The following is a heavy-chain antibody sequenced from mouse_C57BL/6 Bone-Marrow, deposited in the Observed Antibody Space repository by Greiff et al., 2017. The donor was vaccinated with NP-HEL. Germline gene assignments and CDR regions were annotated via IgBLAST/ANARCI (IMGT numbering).Heavy chain of an antibody. CDR2: IYPGSGNT. D-gene: IGHD1-3*01. J-gene: IGHJ2*01. CDR3: ARGTKGLFDY. CDR1: GYSFTSYY. Sequence: QVQLKESGPELVKPGASVKISCKASGYSFTSYYIHWVKQRPGQGLEWIGWIYPGSGNTKYNEKFKGKATLTADTSSSTAYMQLSSLTSEDSAVYYCARGTKGLFDYWGQGTTLTVSS. V-gene: IGHV1-66*01.